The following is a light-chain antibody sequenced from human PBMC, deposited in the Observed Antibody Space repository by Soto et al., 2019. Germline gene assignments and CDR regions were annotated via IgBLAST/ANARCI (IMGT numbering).Light chain of an antibody. CDR3: QQSYSTSIT. Sequence: DIQMTQSPSSLSASVGDRVTITCRASQSISNYLNWYQQKPGKAPKLLIHAASSLQSGVPSRFSGSGSGTDFTLTISSLQPEDFAIYYCQQSYSTSITFGQGTRLEIK. CDR2: AAS. CDR1: QSISNY. J-gene: IGKJ5*01. V-gene: IGKV1-39*01.